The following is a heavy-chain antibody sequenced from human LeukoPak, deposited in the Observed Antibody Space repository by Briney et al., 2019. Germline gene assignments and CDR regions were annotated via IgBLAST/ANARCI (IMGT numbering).Heavy chain of an antibody. Sequence: SVNVSCKASGGTFSSYAISWVRQAPGQGLEWMGGIIPIFGTANYAQKFQGRVTITTDESTSTAYMELSSLRSEDTAVYYCARDGRSGYSYGFDYWGQGTLVTVSS. D-gene: IGHD5-18*01. CDR2: IIPIFGTA. CDR3: ARDGRSGYSYGFDY. CDR1: GGTFSSYA. J-gene: IGHJ4*02. V-gene: IGHV1-69*05.